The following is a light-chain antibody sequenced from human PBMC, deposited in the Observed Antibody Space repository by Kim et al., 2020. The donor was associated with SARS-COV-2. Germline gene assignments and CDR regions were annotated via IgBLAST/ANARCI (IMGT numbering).Light chain of an antibody. J-gene: IGLJ3*02. CDR1: SSNIGSNT. CDR3: AAWDDSLNGQV. CDR2: SND. V-gene: IGLV1-44*01. Sequence: QSVLTQPPSASGTPGQRVTISCSGSSSNIGSNTVSWYQQLPGTAPRLLIYSNDQRPSGVPDRFSGSKSGTSASLAISGLQSEDEAEYYCAAWDDSLNGQVFGAGTKVTDL.